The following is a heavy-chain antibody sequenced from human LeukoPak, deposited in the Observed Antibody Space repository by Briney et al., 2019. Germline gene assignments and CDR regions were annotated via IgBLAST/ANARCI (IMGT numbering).Heavy chain of an antibody. J-gene: IGHJ6*02. CDR1: GGSISGHY. CDR3: ARFGVDYDMDV. CDR2: IHYSGKA. Sequence: SETLSLTCTVSGGSISGHYRTWVRQPPGEGLEWIGQIHYSGKADYNPSLRSRITISVDTSKNQMSLEVTSVTAADTAVYYCARFGVDYDMDVWGQGTTVTVS. V-gene: IGHV4-59*11. D-gene: IGHD3-16*01.